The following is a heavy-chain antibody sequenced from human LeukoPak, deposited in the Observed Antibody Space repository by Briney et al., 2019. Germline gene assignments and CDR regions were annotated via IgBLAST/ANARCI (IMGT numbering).Heavy chain of an antibody. V-gene: IGHV3-66*01. J-gene: IGHJ3*02. CDR1: GFTVSSNY. CDR3: ARAMGDDAFDI. CDR2: IYSGGST. D-gene: IGHD3-16*01. Sequence: GGSLRLSCAASGFTVSSNYMSWVRQAPGKGLEWVSVIYSGGSTYYADSVKGRFTISRDNSENTLYLQMNSLRAEDTAVYYCARAMGDDAFDIWGQGTMVTVSS.